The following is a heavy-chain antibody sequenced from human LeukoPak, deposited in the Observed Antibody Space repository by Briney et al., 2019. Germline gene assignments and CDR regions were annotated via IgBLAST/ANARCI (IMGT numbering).Heavy chain of an antibody. V-gene: IGHV4-31*03. D-gene: IGHD6-13*01. Sequence: SETLSLTCTVSGGSISSGGYYWSWIRHHPGKGLEWIGYIYYSGSTYYNPSLKSRVTISVDTSKNQFSLKLSSVTAADTVVYYCARWAQQLYYFDYWGQGTLVTVSS. CDR1: GGSISSGGYY. J-gene: IGHJ4*02. CDR2: IYYSGST. CDR3: ARWAQQLYYFDY.